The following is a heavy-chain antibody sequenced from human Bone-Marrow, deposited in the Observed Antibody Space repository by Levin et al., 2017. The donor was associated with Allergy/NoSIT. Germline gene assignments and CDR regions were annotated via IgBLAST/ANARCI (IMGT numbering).Heavy chain of an antibody. D-gene: IGHD3-22*01. CDR2: ISSSGSTI. CDR3: ARVQVVVVITTGWFDP. J-gene: IGHJ5*02. CDR1: GFTFSDYY. Sequence: GGSLRLSCAASGFTFSDYYMSWIRQAPGKGLEWVSYISSSGSTIYYADSVKGRFTISRDNAKNSLYLQMNSLRAEDTAVYYCARVQVVVVITTGWFDPWGQGTLVTVSS. V-gene: IGHV3-11*01.